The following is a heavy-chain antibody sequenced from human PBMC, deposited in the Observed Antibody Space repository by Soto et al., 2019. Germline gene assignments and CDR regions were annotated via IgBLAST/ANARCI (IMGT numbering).Heavy chain of an antibody. D-gene: IGHD5-18*01. J-gene: IGHJ3*02. CDR1: GFTFSSYA. CDR2: ISCDGSNK. V-gene: IGHV3-30-3*01. CDR3: ARDRQRWFEHDAFDI. Sequence: QVQLVESGGGVVQPGRSLRLSCAASGFTFSSYAMHWVRQAPGKGLEWVAVISCDGSNKCYADSVKGRFTISRDNAKNARYLQMHSLRGEDTAVYCCARDRQRWFEHDAFDIWGQGTMVTVSS.